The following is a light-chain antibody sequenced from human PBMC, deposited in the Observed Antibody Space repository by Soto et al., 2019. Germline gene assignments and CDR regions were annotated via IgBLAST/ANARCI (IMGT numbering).Light chain of an antibody. CDR1: SSDVGAYNY. J-gene: IGLJ2*01. Sequence: QAVVTQPASVSGSPGQSITISCTGTSSDVGAYNYVSWYQQHPGKAPKLMIYDVSNRPSGVSNRFSGSKSGNTASLTISGLQAEDEADYYCYSYTTSSTRVFGGGTKLTVL. CDR2: DVS. CDR3: YSYTTSSTRV. V-gene: IGLV2-14*01.